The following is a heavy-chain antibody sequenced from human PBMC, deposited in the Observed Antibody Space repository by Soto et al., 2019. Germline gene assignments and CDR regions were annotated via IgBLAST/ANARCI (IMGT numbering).Heavy chain of an antibody. CDR1: GFTFSRYW. CDR3: PSGPRADPSGTGAH. V-gene: IGHV3-74*01. CDR2: ISDDVTTT. J-gene: IGHJ4*02. D-gene: IGHD1-26*01. Sequence: PGGSLRLSCVVSGFTFSRYWRHWVRQVPGQSPFWVSRISDDVTTTNYACSVRGRFTISRDNTKNTLYLQMHNLKPDHTAIYYCPSGPRADPSGTGAHWGQGNPVPVS.